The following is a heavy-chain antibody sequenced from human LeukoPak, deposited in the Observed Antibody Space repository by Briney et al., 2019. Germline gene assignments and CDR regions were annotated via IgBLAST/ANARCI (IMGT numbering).Heavy chain of an antibody. V-gene: IGHV1-46*01. CDR1: GYTFTNYL. D-gene: IGHD2-8*02. J-gene: IGHJ4*02. CDR2: ITPSVDTT. CDR3: VREESGGYFDY. Sequence: GASVKVSCKASGYTFTNYLLHWVRQAPGQGLEWVGRITPSVDTTNYAQKFRDRVTMTRDTSTSTVYMELSSLRSEDTAVYHRVREESGGYFDYWGQGTLVPVSS.